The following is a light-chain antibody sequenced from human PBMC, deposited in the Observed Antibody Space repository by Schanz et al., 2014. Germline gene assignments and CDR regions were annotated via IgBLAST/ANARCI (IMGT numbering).Light chain of an antibody. Sequence: QSALTQPPSASGSPGQSVTISCTGTSSDVGGYNYVSWYQQHPGKAPKLIISDVTRRPSGVPDRFSGSKSDNTASLPVSGLQVEDEADYYCGSYAGNINWVFGGGTKLTVL. J-gene: IGLJ3*02. V-gene: IGLV2-8*01. CDR2: DVT. CDR3: GSYAGNINWV. CDR1: SSDVGGYNY.